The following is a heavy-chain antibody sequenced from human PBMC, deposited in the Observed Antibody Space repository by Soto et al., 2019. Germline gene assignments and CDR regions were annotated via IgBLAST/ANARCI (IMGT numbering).Heavy chain of an antibody. Sequence: QVQLVQSGAEVKKPGASVKVSCKASGYTFTSYYMHWVRQAPGQGLEWMGIINPSGGSTSYAQKFQGRVTMTRDTSTSTVYMELSSLRSEDTAVYYCSLCPYPNDSSGYTGGMDVWGQGTTVTVSS. CDR3: SLCPYPNDSSGYTGGMDV. CDR2: INPSGGST. J-gene: IGHJ6*02. D-gene: IGHD3-22*01. CDR1: GYTFTSYY. V-gene: IGHV1-46*01.